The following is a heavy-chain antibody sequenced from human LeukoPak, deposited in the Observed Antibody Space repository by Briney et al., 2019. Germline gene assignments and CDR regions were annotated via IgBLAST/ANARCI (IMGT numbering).Heavy chain of an antibody. CDR2: IYYSGST. Sequence: SETLSLTCTVSGGSISSGDYYWSWIRQPPGKGLVWFGYIYYSGSTYYNPSLKSRVTISVDTSKNQFSLKQSPVPAADTAVYYCAREAVTTRFAFRNWGRGALVSVPS. V-gene: IGHV4-30-4*01. D-gene: IGHD4-17*01. CDR3: AREAVTTRFAFRN. CDR1: GGSISSGDYY. J-gene: IGHJ4*02.